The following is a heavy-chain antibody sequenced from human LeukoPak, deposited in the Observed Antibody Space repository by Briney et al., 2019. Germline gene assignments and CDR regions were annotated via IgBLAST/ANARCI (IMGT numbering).Heavy chain of an antibody. J-gene: IGHJ6*02. D-gene: IGHD5-18*01. CDR3: VKDARYSTRSSPFSAYYHTMDV. CDR2: ISDDGFIT. V-gene: IGHV3-64D*09. Sequence: PGGSLRLSCSASGFTFSSFVMHWVRQAPGKGLEHVSSISDDGFITYYADSVKGRFSISRDNSKNMLYLQMSALRAADTSIFYCVKDARYSTRSSPFSAYYHTMDVWGQGTAVTVSS. CDR1: GFTFSSFV.